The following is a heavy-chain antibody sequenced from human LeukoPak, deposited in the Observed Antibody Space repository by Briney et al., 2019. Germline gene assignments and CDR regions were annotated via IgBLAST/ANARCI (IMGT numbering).Heavy chain of an antibody. V-gene: IGHV3-53*01. CDR1: GFTFSSYG. CDR3: ARRAGDYSHPYDY. CDR2: IYSGGNT. D-gene: IGHD3-22*01. J-gene: IGHJ4*02. Sequence: GGSLRLSCAASGFTFSSYGMHWVRQAPGKGLEWVSFIYSGGNTYYADSAKGRFTISRDNSKNTVHLQMNSLRAEDTAMYYCARRAGDYSHPYDYWGQGTLVTVSS.